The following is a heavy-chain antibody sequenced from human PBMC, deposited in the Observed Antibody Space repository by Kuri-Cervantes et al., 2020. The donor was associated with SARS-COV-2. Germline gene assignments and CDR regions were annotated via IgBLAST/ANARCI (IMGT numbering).Heavy chain of an antibody. CDR2: INHSGST. Sequence: SETLSLTCAVYGGSLSGYYWSWIRQPPGKGLEWIGEINHSGSTNYNPSLKSRVTISVDTSKNQFSLKLSSVTAADTAVYYCARYGVYYYYYYMDVWGKGTTVTVSS. CDR3: ARYGVYYYYYYMDV. V-gene: IGHV4-34*01. D-gene: IGHD3-3*01. CDR1: GGSLSGYY. J-gene: IGHJ6*03.